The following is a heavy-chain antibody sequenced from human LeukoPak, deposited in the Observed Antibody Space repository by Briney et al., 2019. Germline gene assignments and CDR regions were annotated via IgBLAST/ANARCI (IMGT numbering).Heavy chain of an antibody. CDR1: GFTFSSQW. CDR2: IKSDGSGI. D-gene: IGHD3-16*01. V-gene: IGHV3-74*03. CDR3: TSGAYHNPY. J-gene: IGHJ4*02. Sequence: PGGSLRLSCAASGFTFSSQWMHWVRQVPGKGLLWVSHIKSDGSGIEYADSVKGPFTISRDNAKNTLYMQLNSLRVEDTAVYYCTSGAYHNPYWGQGTLVTVSS.